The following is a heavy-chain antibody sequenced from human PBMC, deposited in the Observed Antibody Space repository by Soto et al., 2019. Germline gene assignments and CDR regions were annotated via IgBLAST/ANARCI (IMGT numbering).Heavy chain of an antibody. CDR3: ANCPEDIVFGVYYYYGMDV. CDR2: ISSNSSNK. D-gene: IGHD2-15*01. CDR1: GFTFSSYS. Sequence: GGSLRLSCAASGFTFSSYSMNWVRQAPGKGLEWVSDISSNSSNKYYADSVKGRFTISRDNSKNTLYLQMNSLRAEDTAVYYCANCPEDIVFGVYYYYGMDVWGQGTTVTVSS. J-gene: IGHJ6*02. V-gene: IGHV3-48*01.